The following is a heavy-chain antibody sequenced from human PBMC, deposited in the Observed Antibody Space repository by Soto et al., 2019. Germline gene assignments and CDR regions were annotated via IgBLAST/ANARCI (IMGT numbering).Heavy chain of an antibody. CDR1: GGSISSSSYY. D-gene: IGHD3-22*01. J-gene: IGHJ4*02. Sequence: KPSETLSLTCTVSGGSISSSSYYWGWIRQPPGKGLEWIGSIYYSGSTYYNPSLKSRVTISVDTSKNQFSLKLSSVTAADTAVYYCARHALYYYDSSEFDYWGQGTLVTVSS. CDR3: ARHALYYYDSSEFDY. CDR2: IYYSGST. V-gene: IGHV4-39*01.